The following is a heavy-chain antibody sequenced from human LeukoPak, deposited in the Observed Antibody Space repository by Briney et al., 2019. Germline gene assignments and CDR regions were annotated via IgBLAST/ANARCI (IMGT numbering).Heavy chain of an antibody. CDR3: ATQNARGYYGMDV. CDR1: GGTFSSYA. J-gene: IGHJ6*02. D-gene: IGHD1-1*01. Sequence: SVKVSCKASGGTFSSYAISWVRQAPGQGLEWMGRIIPILGIANYAQKFQGRVTITADKSTSTAYMELSSLRSEDTAVYYCATQNARGYYGMDVWGQGTTVTVSS. CDR2: IIPILGIA. V-gene: IGHV1-69*04.